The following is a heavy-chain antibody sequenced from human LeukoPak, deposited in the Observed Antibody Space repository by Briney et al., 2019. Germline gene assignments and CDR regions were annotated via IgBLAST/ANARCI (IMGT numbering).Heavy chain of an antibody. CDR2: INSDGSST. V-gene: IGHV3-74*01. CDR1: GFIFSSYW. J-gene: IGHJ2*01. D-gene: IGHD2-2*01. Sequence: GGSLRLSCAASGFIFSSYWMHWVRQAPGKGLVWVSRINSDGSSTSYADSVKGRFTISRDNAKNTLYLQMNSLRAEDTAVYYCARDGQLFWYFDLWGRGTLVTVSS. CDR3: ARDGQLFWYFDL.